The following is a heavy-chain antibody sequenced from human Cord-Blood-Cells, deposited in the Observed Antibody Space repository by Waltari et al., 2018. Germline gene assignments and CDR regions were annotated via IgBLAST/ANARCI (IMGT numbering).Heavy chain of an antibody. CDR3: ARGQGPAGDPGFDY. Sequence: QVQLQQWGAGLLKPSETLSLTCAVYGGSFSGYYWSWIRQPPGKGLEWIGETKHGGSTTYTPSLKSRVTISVDTSKNQFSLKLSSVTAADTAVYYCARGQGPAGDPGFDYWGQGTLVTVSS. V-gene: IGHV4-34*01. CDR1: GGSFSGYY. J-gene: IGHJ4*02. D-gene: IGHD7-27*01. CDR2: TKHGGST.